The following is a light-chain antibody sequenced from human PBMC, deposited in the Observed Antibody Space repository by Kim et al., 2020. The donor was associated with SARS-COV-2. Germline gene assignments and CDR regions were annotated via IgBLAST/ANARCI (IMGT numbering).Light chain of an antibody. CDR1: QGIGNY. V-gene: IGKV1-13*02. CDR3: QQLNTYPYT. J-gene: IGKJ2*01. CDR2: VVS. Sequence: AIQLTQSPSSLSAYVGERVTITCRASQGIGNYLAWYQQKPGKAPELLIYVVSTLESGVSSRFSGSGSGTDFTLTISSLQPEDFATYYCQQLNTYPYTFGQGTKLEI.